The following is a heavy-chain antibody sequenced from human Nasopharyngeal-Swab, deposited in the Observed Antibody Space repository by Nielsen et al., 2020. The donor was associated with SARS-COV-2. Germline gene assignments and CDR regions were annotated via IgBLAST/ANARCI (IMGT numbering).Heavy chain of an antibody. Sequence: GGSLRLSCAASGFTLSSCAMSWVRQAPGKGLEWVSAITGSGISTYYADSVKGRLTISRDTSKNILYLQMNSLRAEDTAVYYCARDRITMVRGVYLDYWGQGTLVTVSS. J-gene: IGHJ4*02. CDR3: ARDRITMVRGVYLDY. V-gene: IGHV3-23*01. CDR1: GFTLSSCA. D-gene: IGHD3-10*01. CDR2: ITGSGIST.